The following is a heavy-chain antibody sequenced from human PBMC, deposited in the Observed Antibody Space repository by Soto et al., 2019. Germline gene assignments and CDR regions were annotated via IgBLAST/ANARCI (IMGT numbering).Heavy chain of an antibody. CDR3: ARGTAAADDY. CDR2: TYKSGGT. J-gene: IGHJ4*01. V-gene: IGHV4-31*03. Sequence: SETLSLTCTVSGDSIRNSGHYWSWIRQRPGKGLECIAYTYKSGGTYYNPSLKSRISISIDASKNQFFLKLSSVTAADTAVYYCARGTAAADDYWGQGTLVTVSS. CDR1: GDSIRNSGHY. D-gene: IGHD6-13*01.